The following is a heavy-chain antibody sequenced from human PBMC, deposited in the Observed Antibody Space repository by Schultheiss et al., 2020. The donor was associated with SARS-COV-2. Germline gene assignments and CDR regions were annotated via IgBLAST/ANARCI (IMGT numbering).Heavy chain of an antibody. D-gene: IGHD3-10*01. Sequence: GESLKISCAASGFTFSSYAMHWVRQAPGKGLEWVSYISSSGSTIYYADSVKGRFTISRDNAKNSLYLQMNSLRAEDTAVYYCARIVPEFHCDYWGQGTLVTVSS. CDR2: ISSSGSTI. CDR1: GFTFSSYA. J-gene: IGHJ4*02. V-gene: IGHV3-48*04. CDR3: ARIVPEFHCDY.